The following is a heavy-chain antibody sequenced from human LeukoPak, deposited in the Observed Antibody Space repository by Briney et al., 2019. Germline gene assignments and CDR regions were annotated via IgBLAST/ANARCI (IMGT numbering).Heavy chain of an antibody. J-gene: IGHJ4*02. CDR3: ARDQNYFGWLPHY. Sequence: ASVRVCCKASGYTFTGYYMHWVGQAPGQGLEWMGGMNPNRYDTKYAEKFRGRVTMPRDTYMSTVYMEVSRLRSDDTGVYYCARDQNYFGWLPHYWGEGTLVTVP. D-gene: IGHD3-9*01. V-gene: IGHV1-2*02. CDR1: GYTFTGYY. CDR2: MNPNRYDT.